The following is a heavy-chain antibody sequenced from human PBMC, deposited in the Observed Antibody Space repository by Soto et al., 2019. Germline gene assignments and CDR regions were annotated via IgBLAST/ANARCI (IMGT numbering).Heavy chain of an antibody. CDR3: VKDVYSGSSGQFDL. CDR2: ISATDVAT. CDR1: GFSFSSYA. Sequence: GGSLRLSCAASGFSFSSYAMGWVRQAPGKGLEWVSIISATDVATYYADSVKGHFIIARDDSRRTLFLQMNSLRAEDTAVYHCVKDVYSGSSGQFDLWGQGTLVTVSS. J-gene: IGHJ5*02. D-gene: IGHD1-26*01. V-gene: IGHV3-23*01.